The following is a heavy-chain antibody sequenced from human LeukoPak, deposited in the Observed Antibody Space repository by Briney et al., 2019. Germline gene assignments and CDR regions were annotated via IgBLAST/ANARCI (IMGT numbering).Heavy chain of an antibody. CDR3: ARGYYGDYANDAFDI. D-gene: IGHD4-17*01. CDR1: AYSFTSYC. CDR2: IYPGGSDT. V-gene: IGHV5-51*01. J-gene: IGHJ3*02. Sequence: GESLKISCKGSAYSFTSYCIGWLRQMPGKGLVWMGFIYPGGSDTRYSPSFQGQVTISANKSISTTNLQWSSLKASDTAMYYCARGYYGDYANDAFDIWGQGTMVTVSS.